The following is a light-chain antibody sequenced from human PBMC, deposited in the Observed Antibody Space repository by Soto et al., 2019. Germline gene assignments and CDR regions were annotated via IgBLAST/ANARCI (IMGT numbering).Light chain of an antibody. CDR1: SSNIGSNT. J-gene: IGLJ3*02. V-gene: IGLV1-44*01. CDR2: SNN. CDR3: AAWDDSLNGWV. Sequence: QSVLPQPPSASGTPGQRVTISCSGSSSNIGSNTVTWYQQRPGTAPKLLIYSNNQRPSGVPDRFSGSKSGTSDSLAISGLQSEDEADYYCAAWDDSLNGWVFCGGTKLTVL.